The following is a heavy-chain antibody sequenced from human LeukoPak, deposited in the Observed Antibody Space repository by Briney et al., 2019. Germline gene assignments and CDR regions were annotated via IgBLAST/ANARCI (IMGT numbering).Heavy chain of an antibody. CDR3: ARLSANDLGLYFPDYFDY. CDR2: ISGSGGST. D-gene: IGHD2/OR15-2a*01. V-gene: IGHV3-23*01. CDR1: GFTFSSYA. J-gene: IGHJ4*02. Sequence: PGGSLRLSCAASGFTFSSYAMSWVRQAPGKGLEWVSAISGSGGSTYYADSVKGRFTISRDNSKNTLYLQMNSLRAEDTAVYYCARLSANDLGLYFPDYFDYWGQGTLVTVSS.